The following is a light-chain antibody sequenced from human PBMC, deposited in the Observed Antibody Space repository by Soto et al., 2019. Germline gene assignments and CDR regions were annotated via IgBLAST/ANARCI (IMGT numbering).Light chain of an antibody. J-gene: IGLJ1*01. CDR1: SSDVGYYNY. CDR3: SSYTSNSTLV. V-gene: IGLV2-14*03. CDR2: DVR. Sequence: QSVLTQPASVSGSPGQSITISCTGTSSDVGYYNYVSWYQQHPGKVPKLMIYDVRYRPSGVSDRFSGSKSGNTASLTLSGLQAEDEDDYCSSYTSNSTLVFGTGTKVTVL.